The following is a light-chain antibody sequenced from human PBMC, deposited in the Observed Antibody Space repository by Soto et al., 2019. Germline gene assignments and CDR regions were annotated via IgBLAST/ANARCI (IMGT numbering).Light chain of an antibody. CDR1: HRVGRDY. CDR3: QQYASSPLT. Sequence: ENVLTQSPATLSLSPGERATLSCGASHRVGRDYLAWYQQKPGLAPRLLIHGASIRATGIPDRFSGSGSGTDFTLIINRLEPEDFAVYFCQQYASSPLTFGGGTEVEI. J-gene: IGKJ4*01. V-gene: IGKV3D-20*01. CDR2: GAS.